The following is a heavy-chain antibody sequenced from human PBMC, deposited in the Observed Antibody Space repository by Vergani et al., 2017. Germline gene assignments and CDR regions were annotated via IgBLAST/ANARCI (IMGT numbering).Heavy chain of an antibody. D-gene: IGHD6-19*01. Sequence: EVQLVESGGGLVQPGGSLRLSCAASGFIFSSYCMSWVRQAPGKGLEWVTNIKQDGSEKYYVDSVKGRFTISRDNAKNSLYLQMNSLRAEDTAVYYCASLVGIAVAIREYYFDDGGEGSLVTVSS. CDR3: ASLVGIAVAIREYYFDD. V-gene: IGHV3-7*03. J-gene: IGHJ4*02. CDR1: GFIFSSYC. CDR2: IKQDGSEK.